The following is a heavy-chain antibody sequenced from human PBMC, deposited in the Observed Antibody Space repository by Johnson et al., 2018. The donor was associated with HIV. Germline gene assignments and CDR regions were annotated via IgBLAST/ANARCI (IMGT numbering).Heavy chain of an antibody. CDR1: GFTFSSYS. Sequence: VQLVESGGGVVQPGRSLRLSCAASGFTFSSYSMHWVRQAPGKGLEWVAVISYDGSNKYYADSVKGRFTISRDNSKNTLYLQMNSLRAEDTAVYYCARSRSTRIAAEAFDIWGQGTMVTVSS. CDR3: ARSRSTRIAAEAFDI. D-gene: IGHD6-13*01. V-gene: IGHV3-30-3*01. J-gene: IGHJ3*02. CDR2: ISYDGSNK.